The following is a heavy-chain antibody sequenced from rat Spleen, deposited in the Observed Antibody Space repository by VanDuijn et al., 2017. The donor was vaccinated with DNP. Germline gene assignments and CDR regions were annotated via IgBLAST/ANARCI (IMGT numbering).Heavy chain of an antibody. V-gene: IGHV5-17*01. CDR3: ARDNYGTSGAMDA. J-gene: IGHJ3*01. CDR1: GFTFSDYA. Sequence: EVQVVESGGGLVQPGRSLKLSCAASGFTFSDYAMAWVRQAPKKGLEWVATISYDGTRTYYRDSVKGRFTISRDDAKSTLYLQMDSLRSEDTATYYCARDNYGTSGAMDAWGQGTLVTVSS. D-gene: IGHD1-11*01. CDR2: ISYDGTRT.